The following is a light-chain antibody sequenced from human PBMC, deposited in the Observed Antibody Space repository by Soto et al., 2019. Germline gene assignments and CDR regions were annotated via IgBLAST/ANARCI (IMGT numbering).Light chain of an antibody. CDR1: QSISNY. CDR2: AAS. Sequence: DIQMCQSPPTLSPCVGCRFTITFRASQSISNYLNWYQHKPGKAPNLLIYAASSLQSGVPSRFSGRGSGTDFTLTISSLQPEDFATYYCQKSYSTPRTFGQGTKVDIK. CDR3: QKSYSTPRT. J-gene: IGKJ1*01. V-gene: IGKV1-39*01.